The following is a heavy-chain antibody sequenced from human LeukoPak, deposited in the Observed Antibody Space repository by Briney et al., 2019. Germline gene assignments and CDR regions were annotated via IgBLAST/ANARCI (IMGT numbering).Heavy chain of an antibody. CDR1: GFTFSSYA. J-gene: IGHJ5*02. V-gene: IGHV3-23*01. CDR3: AKDLRFLEWLLPLGWFDP. CDR2: ISGSGGST. Sequence: GGSLRLSCAASGFTFSSYAMGWVRQAPGKGLEWVSAISGSGGSTYYADSVKGRFTISRDNSKNTLYLQMNSLRAEDTAVYYCAKDLRFLEWLLPLGWFDPWGQGTLVTVSS. D-gene: IGHD3-3*01.